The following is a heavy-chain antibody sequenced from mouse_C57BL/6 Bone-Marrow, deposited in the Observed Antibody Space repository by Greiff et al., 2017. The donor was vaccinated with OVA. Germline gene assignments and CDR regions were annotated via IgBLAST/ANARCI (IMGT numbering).Heavy chain of an antibody. D-gene: IGHD1-1*01. V-gene: IGHV1-55*01. J-gene: IGHJ1*03. Sequence: VQLQQPGAELVKPGASVKMSCKASGYTFTSYWITWVKQRPGQGLEWIGDIYPGSGSTNYNEKFKSKATLTVDTSSSTAYMQLSSLTSEDSAVYYCARTVVATGYFDVWGTGTTVTVSS. CDR3: ARTVVATGYFDV. CDR2: IYPGSGST. CDR1: GYTFTSYW.